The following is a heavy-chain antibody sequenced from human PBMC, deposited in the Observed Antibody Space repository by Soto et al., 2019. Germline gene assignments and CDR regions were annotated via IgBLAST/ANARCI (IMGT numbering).Heavy chain of an antibody. V-gene: IGHV4-4*02. D-gene: IGHD2-15*01. CDR3: ASRGYCSGGSCYRDY. J-gene: IGHJ4*02. CDR1: SGSISSSNW. Sequence: QVQLQESGPGLVKPSGTLSLTCAVSSGSISSSNWWSWVRQPSGKGLEWIGEIYHSGSTNYNPSLKSRVTISVDKSKNQFSLKLSSVTAADTAVYYCASRGYCSGGSCYRDYWGQGTLVTVSS. CDR2: IYHSGST.